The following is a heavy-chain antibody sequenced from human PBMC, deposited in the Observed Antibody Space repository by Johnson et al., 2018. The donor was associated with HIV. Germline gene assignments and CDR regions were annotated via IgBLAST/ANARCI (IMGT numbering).Heavy chain of an antibody. Sequence: VQLVESGGGLIQPGGSLRLSCAASGFNVSSNYMSWVRQAPGKGLEWLSVIYSGGSTYHADADSVKGRFTISRDNSRNTLYLQMNSLIAEDTAVYYCAREGTNGVSPSAFDIWGQGTMVTVSS. CDR2: IYSGGST. CDR1: GFNVSSNY. D-gene: IGHD2-8*01. V-gene: IGHV3-53*01. J-gene: IGHJ3*02. CDR3: AREGTNGVSPSAFDI.